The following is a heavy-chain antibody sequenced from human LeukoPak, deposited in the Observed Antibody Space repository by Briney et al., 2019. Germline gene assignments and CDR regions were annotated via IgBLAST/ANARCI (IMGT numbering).Heavy chain of an antibody. V-gene: IGHV3-33*06. CDR3: AKPERSGSYSYYFDS. CDR2: IWYDGINE. CDR1: GFTFSDYG. J-gene: IGHJ4*02. D-gene: IGHD1-26*01. Sequence: GGSLRLSCAASGFTFSDYGMHWVRQAPGKGLQWVAVIWYDGINEYYADSVKGRFTISRDNSKNTLYLQMNSLRAKDTALYYCAKPERSGSYSYYFDSWGQGTLVTVSS.